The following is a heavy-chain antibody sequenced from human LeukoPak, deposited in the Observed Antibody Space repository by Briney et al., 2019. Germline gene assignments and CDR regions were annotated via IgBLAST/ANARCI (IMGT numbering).Heavy chain of an antibody. CDR2: ISYDGSNK. V-gene: IGHV3-30-3*01. J-gene: IGHJ4*02. Sequence: GGSLRLSCAASGFTFSSYAMHWVRQAPGKGLEWVAVISYDGSNKYYADSVKGRFTVSRDNSKNTLYLQMNSLRAEDTAVYYCASLIDYWGQGTLVTVSS. CDR3: ASLIDY. CDR1: GFTFSSYA.